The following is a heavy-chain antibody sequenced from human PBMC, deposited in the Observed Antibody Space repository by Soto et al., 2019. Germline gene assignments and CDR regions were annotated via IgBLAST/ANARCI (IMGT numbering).Heavy chain of an antibody. Sequence: ETLSLTCSVSGGSISSGYYYWSWIRQPPGKGLEWIGNIYYSGNTYYNPSLKSRVTISVDTSKNQFSLKLSSVTAADTAVYYCERDGAVAGTGIWFDPWGQGTLVTVYS. CDR3: ERDGAVAGTGIWFDP. V-gene: IGHV4-30-4*02. D-gene: IGHD6-19*01. CDR2: IYYSGNT. CDR1: GGSISSGYYY. J-gene: IGHJ5*02.